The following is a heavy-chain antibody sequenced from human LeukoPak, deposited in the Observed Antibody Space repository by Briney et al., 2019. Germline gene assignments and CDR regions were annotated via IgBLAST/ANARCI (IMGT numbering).Heavy chain of an antibody. CDR3: ARSLFYGSGSYYPNWFDP. CDR1: GYTLTGYY. D-gene: IGHD3-10*01. V-gene: IGHV1-2*02. J-gene: IGHJ5*02. Sequence: ASVKVSSKASGYTLTGYYVHWVRQAPGQGLEWMGWINPNSGGTNYAQKFQGRVTMTRDTSISIAYMELSRLRSDNTAVYYCARSLFYGSGSYYPNWFDPWGQGTLVTVSS. CDR2: INPNSGGT.